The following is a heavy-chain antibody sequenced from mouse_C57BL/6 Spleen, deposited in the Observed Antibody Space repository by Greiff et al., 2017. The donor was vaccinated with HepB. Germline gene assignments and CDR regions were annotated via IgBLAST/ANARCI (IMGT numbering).Heavy chain of an antibody. Sequence: LVESGAELVRPGTSVKMSCKASGYTFTNYWIGWEKQSPGHGLEWIGDIYPGGGYTNYNEKFKGKATLTADKSSSTAYMQFSSLTSEDSAIYYCARSRDPPFDYWGQGTTLTVSS. V-gene: IGHV1-63*01. CDR1: GYTFTNYW. J-gene: IGHJ2*01. CDR2: IYPGGGYT. CDR3: ARSRDPPFDY.